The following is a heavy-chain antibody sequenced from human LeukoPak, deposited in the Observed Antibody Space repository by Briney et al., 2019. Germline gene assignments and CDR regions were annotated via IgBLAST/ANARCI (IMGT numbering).Heavy chain of an antibody. CDR2: ISGSGGNT. J-gene: IGHJ4*02. V-gene: IGHV3-23*01. CDR1: GFTFSSYA. D-gene: IGHD2-2*01. CDR3: AKSRTCSSTTCYAEIDY. Sequence: GGSLGLSCAASGFTFSSYAMSWVRQAPGKGLEWVSAISGSGGNTFYADSVKGRFTISRDNSKNTLYLQMNSLRAEDTAVYYCAKSRTCSSTTCYAEIDYWGQGTLVTVSS.